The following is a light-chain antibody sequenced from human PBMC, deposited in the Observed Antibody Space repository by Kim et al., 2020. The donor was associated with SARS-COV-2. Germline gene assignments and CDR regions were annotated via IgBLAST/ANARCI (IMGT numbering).Light chain of an antibody. CDR3: QHRSSWPLS. CDR1: QSVSSY. V-gene: IGKV3-11*01. CDR2: DAS. J-gene: IGKJ4*01. Sequence: EVVLTQSPATLPLSPGERATLSCRASQSVSSYLAWYQQKPGQAPRLLIYDASNRATGIPARFSGSGSGTDFTLTISSLEPEDFAVYYCQHRSSWPLSFGGETKVDIK.